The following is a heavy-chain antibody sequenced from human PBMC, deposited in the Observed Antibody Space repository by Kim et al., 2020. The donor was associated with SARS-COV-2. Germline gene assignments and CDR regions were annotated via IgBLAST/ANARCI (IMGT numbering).Heavy chain of an antibody. J-gene: IGHJ4*02. CDR2: IYYSGST. CDR1: GGSISSSSYY. D-gene: IGHD6-6*01. V-gene: IGHV4-39*01. Sequence: SETLSLTCTVSGGSISSSSYYWGWIRQPPGKGLEWIGSIYYSGSTYYNPSLKSRVTISVDTSKNQFSLKLSSVTAADTAVYYCARSSASSSSPIDYWGQGTLVTVSS. CDR3: ARSSASSSSPIDY.